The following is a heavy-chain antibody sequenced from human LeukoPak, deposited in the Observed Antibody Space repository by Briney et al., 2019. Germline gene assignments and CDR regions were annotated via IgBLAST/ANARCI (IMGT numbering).Heavy chain of an antibody. CDR3: AKVGAYGDYARHDY. V-gene: IGHV4-38-2*01. CDR2: MFHSRDT. Sequence: PSDTLSLTCAVSGYSISSGSYWGWIRQPPGKGLEWIGNMFHSRDTYHNPSLKSRVTISADTSKNQFSLKLTSVTAADTAVYYCAKVGAYGDYARHDYWGQGTLVTVSS. J-gene: IGHJ4*02. D-gene: IGHD4-17*01. CDR1: GYSISSGSY.